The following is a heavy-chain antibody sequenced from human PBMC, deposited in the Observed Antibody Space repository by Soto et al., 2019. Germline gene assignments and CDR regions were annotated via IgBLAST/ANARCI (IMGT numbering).Heavy chain of an antibody. Sequence: PTGTPSLTCTVPDGAISTGGYYWGRIRQPPGKGLEWIGSIYYSWSTYYNPSLKSRVTISVDTSKNQFSLKLSSTTAADTAVYYCASLPLERELRRFYGIDVWGRGTRVTVAS. CDR2: IYYSWST. CDR3: ASLPLERELRRFYGIDV. J-gene: IGHJ6*01. CDR1: DGAISTGGYY. V-gene: IGHV4-39*01. D-gene: IGHD1-7*01.